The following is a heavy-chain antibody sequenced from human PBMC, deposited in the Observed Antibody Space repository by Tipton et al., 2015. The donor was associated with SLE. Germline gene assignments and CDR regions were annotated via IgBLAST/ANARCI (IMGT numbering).Heavy chain of an antibody. CDR3: ARDLAPPIYYDSSGYYYLYGMDV. Sequence: TLSLTCAVYGGSFSGYYWSWIRQPPGKGLEWIGEINHSGSTNYNPSLKSRVTISVDTSKNQFSLKLSSVTAADTAVYYCARDLAPPIYYDSSGYYYLYGMDVWGQGTTVTVSS. D-gene: IGHD3-22*01. CDR1: GGSFSGYY. CDR2: INHSGST. V-gene: IGHV4-34*01. J-gene: IGHJ6*02.